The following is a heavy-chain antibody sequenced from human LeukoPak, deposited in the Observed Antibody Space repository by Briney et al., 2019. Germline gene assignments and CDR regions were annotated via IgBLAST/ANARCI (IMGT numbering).Heavy chain of an antibody. V-gene: IGHV3-30*04. CDR1: GFTFISYA. CDR3: AKVYVWNGYYFDY. J-gene: IGHJ4*02. Sequence: PGTSLRLSCAASGFTFISYAIHWVRQAPGKGLEWVAVISFHGTDSFYADSVKGRFTISRDNSKNTLYLQMSSLRAEDTAVYYCAKVYVWNGYYFDYWGQGTLVTVSS. D-gene: IGHD1-1*01. CDR2: ISFHGTDS.